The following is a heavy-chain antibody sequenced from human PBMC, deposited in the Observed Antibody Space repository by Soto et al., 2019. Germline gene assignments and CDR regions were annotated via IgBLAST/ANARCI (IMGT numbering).Heavy chain of an antibody. V-gene: IGHV3-30*18. CDR2: ISYDGYLK. J-gene: IGHJ6*02. CDR3: AKDFKVSGSHYGTLNYYYGMDV. D-gene: IGHD3-10*01. Sequence: GGSLRLSCAASVFTFSTYGMQWGRQAPGKGLEWVAVISYDGYLKYYVDAVKGRFTVARDNSKNTLFLEMNSLRVEDTAVYFCAKDFKVSGSHYGTLNYYYGMDVWGQGTTVTVSS. CDR1: VFTFSTYG.